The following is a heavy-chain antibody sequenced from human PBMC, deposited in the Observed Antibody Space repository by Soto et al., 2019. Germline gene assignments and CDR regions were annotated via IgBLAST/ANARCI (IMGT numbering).Heavy chain of an antibody. CDR1: RFTFSSYG. Sequence: GGSLRLSCAASRFTFSSYGMHWVRQAPGKGLEWVAVITNDGSHEYYAVSVKGRFTISRDNSKNTLYLQMNSLRVEDTAVYYCAKDQGVVTPFDYWGQGTLVTVYS. J-gene: IGHJ4*02. CDR3: AKDQGVVTPFDY. V-gene: IGHV3-30*18. D-gene: IGHD3-22*01. CDR2: ITNDGSHE.